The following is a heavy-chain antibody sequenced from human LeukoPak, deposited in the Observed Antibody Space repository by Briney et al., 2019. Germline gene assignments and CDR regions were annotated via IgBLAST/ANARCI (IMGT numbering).Heavy chain of an antibody. D-gene: IGHD2-8*02. J-gene: IGHJ4*02. CDR2: IKQDGSKT. V-gene: IGHV3-7*05. CDR3: ARDVLVWVSGMDYGWCDQ. CDR1: GFSFSTPW. Sequence: PGGSLRLSCAVSGFSFSTPWMSWVRQAPGKGLEWVGSIKQDGSKTCYVASVKGRFTISRDNAENPLSLQMNLLTVEDTAVYYCARDVLVWVSGMDYGWCDQWGRETVVGVS.